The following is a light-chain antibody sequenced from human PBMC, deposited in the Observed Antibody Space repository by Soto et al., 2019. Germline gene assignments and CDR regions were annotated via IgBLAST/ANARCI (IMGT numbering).Light chain of an antibody. CDR3: SSYTSTSTL. Sequence: QSVLTQPASVSGSPGQSITISCTGTSSDVGAYNHVSWYQQHPGKAPQLIIYEVSNRPSGLSNRFSASKSGNTASLTISGLQAEDEADYYCSSYTSTSTLFGGGTKLTVL. CDR2: EVS. J-gene: IGLJ2*01. CDR1: SSDVGAYNH. V-gene: IGLV2-14*01.